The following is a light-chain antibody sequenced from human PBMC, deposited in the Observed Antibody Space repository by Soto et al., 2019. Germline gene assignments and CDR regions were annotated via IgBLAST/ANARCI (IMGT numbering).Light chain of an antibody. CDR2: VAS. V-gene: IGKV1-17*01. CDR3: LQHNNYSPLT. CDR1: QDIRNE. Sequence: DIQMTQSPSSVSASVGDRVTITCRASQDIRNELAWYQHKPGKAPKRLIYVASTLQSGVPSRFSGSASGTEFTLTISSLQPEDFATYYCLQHNNYSPLTFGGGTKVEIK. J-gene: IGKJ4*01.